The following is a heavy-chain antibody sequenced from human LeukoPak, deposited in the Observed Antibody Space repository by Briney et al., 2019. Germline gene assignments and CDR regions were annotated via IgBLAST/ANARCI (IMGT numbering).Heavy chain of an antibody. CDR1: GGSISSSYYY. V-gene: IGHV4-39*02. CDR2: IYYSGST. Sequence: PSETLSLTCTVSGGSISSSYYYWGWIRQPPGKGLEWIGSIYYSGSTYYNPSLKSRVTISVDTSKNQFSLKLRSVTAADTAVYYCVRDRELTYWGQGILVTVSS. J-gene: IGHJ4*02. D-gene: IGHD1-7*01. CDR3: VRDRELTY.